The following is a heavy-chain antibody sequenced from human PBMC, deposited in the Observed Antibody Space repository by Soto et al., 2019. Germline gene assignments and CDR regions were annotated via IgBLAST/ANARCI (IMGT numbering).Heavy chain of an antibody. CDR3: AATYDFADYRFDC. Sequence: PGGSLRLSCAGSGFIFSTYSINWVRQAPGRGLEWVSYINSRSTNKYYADSVKGRFTISRDNARNSLYLEMNYLRDEDTAVYYCAATYDFADYRFDCWGQGTLVTVSS. D-gene: IGHD4-17*01. CDR2: INSRSTNK. J-gene: IGHJ4*02. CDR1: GFIFSTYS. V-gene: IGHV3-48*02.